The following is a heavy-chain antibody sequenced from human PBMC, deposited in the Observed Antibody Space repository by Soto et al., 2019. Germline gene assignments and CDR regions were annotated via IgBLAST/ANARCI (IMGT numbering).Heavy chain of an antibody. CDR2: IYYSGST. CDR1: GGSISSSTYY. Sequence: SETLSLTCTVSGGSISSSTYYWGWIRQPPGKGLEWIGSIYYSGSTYYNPSLKSRVTISVDTSKNQLSLQLSSVTAADTAVYYCARQGSDYYDSSGYYWGPFDYWGQGALVTVPQ. D-gene: IGHD3-22*01. V-gene: IGHV4-39*01. CDR3: ARQGSDYYDSSGYYWGPFDY. J-gene: IGHJ4*02.